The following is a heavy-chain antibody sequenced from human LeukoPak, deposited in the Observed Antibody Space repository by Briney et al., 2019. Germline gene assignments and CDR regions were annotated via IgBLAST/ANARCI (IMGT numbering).Heavy chain of an antibody. CDR3: TTVDDYYDSRPFDY. CDR2: IKSKTDGGTT. D-gene: IGHD3-22*01. CDR1: GFTLTNAW. V-gene: IGHV3-15*01. J-gene: IGHJ4*02. Sequence: GGSLRLSCAASGFTLTNAWMTWVRQAPGKGLEWVGRIKSKTDGGTTDYAAPVKGRFIISRDDPKNTLYLQTNSLKTEDTAVYYCTTVDDYYDSRPFDYWGQGTLVTVSS.